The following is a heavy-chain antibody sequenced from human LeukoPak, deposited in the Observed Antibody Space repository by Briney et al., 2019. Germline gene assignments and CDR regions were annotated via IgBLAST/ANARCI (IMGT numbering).Heavy chain of an antibody. J-gene: IGHJ6*03. CDR2: IKQDGSEK. CDR1: GFTFSSYW. CDR3: ARLVVTVVGVRAYYYYYYMDV. V-gene: IGHV3-7*01. Sequence: PGGSLRLSCAASGFTFSSYWMSWVRQAPGKGLEWVANIKQDGSEKYYVDSVKGRFTIPRDNAKNSLYLQMNSLRAEDTAVYYCARLVVTVVGVRAYYYYYYMDVWGKGTTVTVSS. D-gene: IGHD2-15*01.